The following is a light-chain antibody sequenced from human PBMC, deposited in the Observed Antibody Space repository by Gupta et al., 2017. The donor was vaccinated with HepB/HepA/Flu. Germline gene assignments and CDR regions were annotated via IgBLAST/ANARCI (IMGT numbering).Light chain of an antibody. V-gene: IGKV4-1*01. J-gene: IGKJ1*01. CDR1: QSLFYIPNNKIY. CDR2: WGS. CDR3: QQDYLTPLT. Sequence: DIVLTQSPDSLAVSLGGTATVNCKASQSLFYIPNNKIYLAWYQQRPRQPPRLLISWGSTRESGVPDRFSGGGSGTDYILTIHNLQTEDVAVYYCQQDYLTPLTFGQGTRVE.